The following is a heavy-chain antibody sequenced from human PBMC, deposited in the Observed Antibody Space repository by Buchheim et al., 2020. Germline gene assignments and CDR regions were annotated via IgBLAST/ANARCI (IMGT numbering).Heavy chain of an antibody. CDR1: GFTFSNNA. CDR3: VKGGVGATYYYYGMDV. V-gene: IGHV3-23*01. D-gene: IGHD1-26*01. Sequence: EVQLLESGGGFVQPGGSLRLSCAASGFTFSNNAMSWVRQAPGKGLEWVSIIRGSGGSTYYADSVKGRFTISRDNSKNTLYLQMISLRAEDTAVYYCVKGGVGATYYYYGMDVWGQGTT. CDR2: IRGSGGST. J-gene: IGHJ6*02.